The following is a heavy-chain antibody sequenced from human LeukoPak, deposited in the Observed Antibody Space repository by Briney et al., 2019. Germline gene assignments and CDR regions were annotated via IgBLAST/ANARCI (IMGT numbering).Heavy chain of an antibody. CDR3: ARGYDSSGYYLPSDY. J-gene: IGHJ4*02. V-gene: IGHV3-21*01. D-gene: IGHD3-22*01. CDR2: ISSSSSYI. Sequence: GSLRLPCAASGFTFSSYSMNWVRQAPGKGLEWVSSISSSSSYIYYADSVKGRFTISRDNAKNSLYLQMNSLGAEDTAVYYCARGYDSSGYYLPSDYWGQGTLVTVSS. CDR1: GFTFSSYS.